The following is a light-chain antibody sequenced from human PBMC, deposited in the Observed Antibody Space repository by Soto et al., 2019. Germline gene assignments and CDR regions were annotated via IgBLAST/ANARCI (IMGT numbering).Light chain of an antibody. CDR2: DAY. V-gene: IGKV3-11*01. Sequence: EVVLTQSPVTLSLSPGERATLSCRASQSFRGLLAWYQQKPGQAPRLHIYDAYNRASGIPDRFSGSGYGTEFTLTISSLEPEDSAVYYCQQRSYSPAWITFGLVTPREIK. CDR3: QQRSYSPAWIT. J-gene: IGKJ5*01. CDR1: QSFRGL.